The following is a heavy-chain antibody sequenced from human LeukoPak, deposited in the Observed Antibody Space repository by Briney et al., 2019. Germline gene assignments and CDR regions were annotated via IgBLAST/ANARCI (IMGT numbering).Heavy chain of an antibody. V-gene: IGHV4-59*01. CDR3: VRASVESGGAFDI. CDR2: VSFGGGT. D-gene: IGHD2-15*01. J-gene: IGHJ3*02. Sequence: SETLSLTCTVSGGSISGYYWSWSRQPPGKGVEWIGYVSFGGGTNYNPSLKSRVITSADTSKNQFSLNLTSVTAADTAVYYCVRASVESGGAFDIWGQGTMVTVSS. CDR1: GGSISGYY.